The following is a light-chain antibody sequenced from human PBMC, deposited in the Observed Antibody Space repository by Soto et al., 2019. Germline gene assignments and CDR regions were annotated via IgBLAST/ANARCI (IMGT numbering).Light chain of an antibody. CDR2: DVS. CDR1: SSVVGAYNY. J-gene: IGLJ1*01. CDR3: CSYSRSRPYV. V-gene: IGLV2-14*03. Sequence: QSVLTQPASVSGSPGQSITISCTGTSSVVGAYNYVSWYQHHPGKVPRLMIFDVSNRPSGVSNRFSGSKSGNTASLTISGLQAEDEADYYCCSYSRSRPYVFGAGTKVTVL.